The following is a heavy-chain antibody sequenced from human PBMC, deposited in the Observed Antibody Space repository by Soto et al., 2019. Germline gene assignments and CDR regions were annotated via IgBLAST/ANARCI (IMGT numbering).Heavy chain of an antibody. D-gene: IGHD3-10*01. J-gene: IGHJ4*02. CDR1: GGSISSSSYY. CDR2: IYYSGNT. Sequence: PSETLSLTCTVSGGSISSSSYYWGWIRQPPGKGLEWIGSIYYSGNTYYNPSLKSRVTISVDTAKNQFSLKLSSVTAADTAVYYCARQYYFGSGSYYHRPFDFRGQGSQVIVSS. V-gene: IGHV4-39*01. CDR3: ARQYYFGSGSYYHRPFDF.